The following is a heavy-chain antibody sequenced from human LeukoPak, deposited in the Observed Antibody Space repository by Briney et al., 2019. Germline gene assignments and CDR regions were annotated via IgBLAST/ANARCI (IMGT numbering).Heavy chain of an antibody. CDR1: GGSISSGGYY. Sequence: PSQTLSLTCTVSGGSISSGGYYWGWIRQPPGKGLEWIGSIYYSGSTYYNPSLKSRVTISVDTSKNQFSLKLSSVTAADTAVYYCARDLLWFGELRWFDPWGQGTLVTVSS. CDR2: IYYSGST. V-gene: IGHV4-39*07. CDR3: ARDLLWFGELRWFDP. D-gene: IGHD3-10*01. J-gene: IGHJ5*02.